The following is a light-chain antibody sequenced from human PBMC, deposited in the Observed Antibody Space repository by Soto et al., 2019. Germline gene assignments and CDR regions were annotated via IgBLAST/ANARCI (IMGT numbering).Light chain of an antibody. J-gene: IGLJ1*01. Sequence: QSVLTQPRSVSVSPGQSVTSFCTGTSSDVGSYNYVSWYQQHPGKAPKLMISDVSKRPSGVPDRFSGSKSGNTASLTAFGLQADDEADYYCCSYAGSNYVFGTGTKVTVL. CDR2: DVS. CDR1: SSDVGSYNY. V-gene: IGLV2-11*01. CDR3: CSYAGSNYV.